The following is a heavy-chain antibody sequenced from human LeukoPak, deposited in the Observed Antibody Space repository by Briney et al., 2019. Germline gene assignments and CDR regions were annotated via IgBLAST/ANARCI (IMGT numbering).Heavy chain of an antibody. CDR2: INWNGGST. J-gene: IGHJ3*02. CDR3: ARVPYGHYVGAFDI. V-gene: IGHV3-20*04. CDR1: GFTFDDYG. Sequence: PGGSLRLSCAASGFTFDDYGMSWVRQAPGKGLEWVSGINWNGGSTGYADSVKGRFTISRDNAKNSLYLQMNSLRAEDTALYYCARVPYGHYVGAFDIWGQGTMVTVSS. D-gene: IGHD4-17*01.